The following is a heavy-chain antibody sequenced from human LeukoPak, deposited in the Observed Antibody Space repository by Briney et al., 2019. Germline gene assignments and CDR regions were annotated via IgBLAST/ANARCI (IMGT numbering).Heavy chain of an antibody. CDR3: ARQTGSGLFILP. D-gene: IGHD3/OR15-3a*01. CDR2: IYYSGST. CDR1: GGSISNYY. J-gene: IGHJ4*02. V-gene: IGHV4-59*08. Sequence: SETLSLTCTVSGGSISNYYWTWIRQPPGKGLEWIGYIYYSGSTNYNPSLKSRVTLSVDTSKNQFSLRLTSVTAADTAVYYCARQTGSGLFILPGGQGTLVTVSS.